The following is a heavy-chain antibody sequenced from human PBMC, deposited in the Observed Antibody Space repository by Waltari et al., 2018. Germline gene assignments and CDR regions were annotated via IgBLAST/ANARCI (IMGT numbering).Heavy chain of an antibody. V-gene: IGHV3-7*01. D-gene: IGHD6-13*01. Sequence: EVQLVESGGALVQPGGSLRLSCAASGFTFRHYWSNWVRQAPGGGLEWVASIKQLGNEKNYGDSVRGRFTISRDDAKKSVYLELNSLRADDTAVYYCARDLRSWPYYLDYWGQGTLVTVSS. CDR1: GFTFRHYW. CDR2: IKQLGNEK. CDR3: ARDLRSWPYYLDY. J-gene: IGHJ4*02.